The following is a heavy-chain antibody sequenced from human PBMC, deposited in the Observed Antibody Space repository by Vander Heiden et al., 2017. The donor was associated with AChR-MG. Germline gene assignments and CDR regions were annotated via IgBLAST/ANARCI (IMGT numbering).Heavy chain of an antibody. V-gene: IGHV2-26*01. Sequence: QVTLKESGPVLVKPTATLTLTCTVSGSSLSNARMGVSWIRQPPGTALEWLARSFSIDEKSYSTSLKSRLTISKDTSKSQVVLTMTNMDPVDTATYYCARISAGGSDYWGQGTLVTVSS. CDR2: SFSIDEK. D-gene: IGHD3-10*01. CDR3: ARISAGGSDY. J-gene: IGHJ4*02. CDR1: GSSLSNARMG.